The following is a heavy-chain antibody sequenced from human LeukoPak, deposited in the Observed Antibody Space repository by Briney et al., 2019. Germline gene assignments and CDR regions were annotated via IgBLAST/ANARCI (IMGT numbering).Heavy chain of an antibody. CDR2: INHSGST. J-gene: IGHJ6*03. V-gene: IGHV4-34*01. CDR3: ARGAGGFLEWLPLYYYYYYMDV. D-gene: IGHD3-3*01. Sequence: PGGSLRLSCAASGFTFSNYWMSWIRQPPGKGLEWIGEINHSGSTNYNPSLKSRVTISVDTSKNQFSLKLSSVTAADTAVYYCARGAGGFLEWLPLYYYYYYMDVWGKGTTVTVSS. CDR1: GFTFSNYW.